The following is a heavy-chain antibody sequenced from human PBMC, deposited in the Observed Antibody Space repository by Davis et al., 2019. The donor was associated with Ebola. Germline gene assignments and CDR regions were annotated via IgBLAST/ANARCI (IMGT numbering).Heavy chain of an antibody. D-gene: IGHD1-1*01. CDR3: ARDLDLPDY. CDR1: GFTFSDYY. Sequence: GESLKISCAASGFTFSDYYMSWIRQAPGKGLEWVSYISSSSSYTNYADSVKGRFTISRDNAKNSLYLQMNSLRAEDTAVYYCARDLDLPDYWGQGTLVTVSS. V-gene: IGHV3-11*06. J-gene: IGHJ4*02. CDR2: ISSSSSYT.